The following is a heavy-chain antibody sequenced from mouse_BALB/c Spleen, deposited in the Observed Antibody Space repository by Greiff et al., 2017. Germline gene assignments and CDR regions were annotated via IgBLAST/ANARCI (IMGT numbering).Heavy chain of an antibody. CDR2: IYPGGGYT. Sequence: QVQLKESGAELVRPGTSVKMSCKAAGYTFTNYWIGWVKQRPGHGLEWIGDIYPGGGYTNYNEKFKGKATLTADTSSSTAYMQLSSLTSEDSAIYYCARGSLYGNYGDAMDYWGQGTSVTVSS. CDR1: GYTFTNYW. D-gene: IGHD2-1*01. J-gene: IGHJ4*01. V-gene: IGHV1-63*02. CDR3: ARGSLYGNYGDAMDY.